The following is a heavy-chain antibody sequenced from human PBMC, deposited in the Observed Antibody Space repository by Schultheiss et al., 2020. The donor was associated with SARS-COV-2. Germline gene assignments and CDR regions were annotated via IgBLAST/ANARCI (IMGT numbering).Heavy chain of an antibody. CDR3: ARDRWAMASYNWNDVVDY. CDR2: ISSSSSYI. V-gene: IGHV3-21*04. J-gene: IGHJ4*02. Sequence: GGSLRLSCAASGFTFSSYGMHWVRQAPGKGLEWVSSISSSSSYIYYADSVKGRFTISRDNAKNSLYLQMNSPRAEDTAVYYCARDRWAMASYNWNDVVDYWGQGTLVTVSS. CDR1: GFTFSSYG. D-gene: IGHD1-20*01.